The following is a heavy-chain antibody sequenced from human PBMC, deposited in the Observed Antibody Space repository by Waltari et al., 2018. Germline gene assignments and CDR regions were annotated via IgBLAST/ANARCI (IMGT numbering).Heavy chain of an antibody. CDR3: ARATGTLDF. V-gene: IGHV3-48*03. Sequence: EVQLVESGGGLVQPGGSLRLSCAVSGLIFSSYEMNWVRQAPGWGVEGIYYISSSENTIYYADSVKGRFAISRDNAKNALYLQMNSLRAEDTAVYYCARATGTLDFWGQGTLVTVSS. D-gene: IGHD3-9*01. CDR1: GLIFSSYE. CDR2: ISSSENTI. J-gene: IGHJ4*02.